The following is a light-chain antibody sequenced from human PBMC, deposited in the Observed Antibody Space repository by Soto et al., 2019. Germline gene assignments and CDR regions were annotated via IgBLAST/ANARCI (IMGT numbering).Light chain of an antibody. V-gene: IGKV1-9*01. CDR2: AAS. J-gene: IGKJ4*01. CDR3: HQLNSSPLP. CDR1: QGISSY. Sequence: DIQLTQSPSFLSASVGDRVTITCRASQGISSYLAWYQQKPGKAPKLLIYAASTLQSGVPSRFSATESGTEFTITIPILQPEDLAPNYCHQLNSSPLPFGDGTKGEIK.